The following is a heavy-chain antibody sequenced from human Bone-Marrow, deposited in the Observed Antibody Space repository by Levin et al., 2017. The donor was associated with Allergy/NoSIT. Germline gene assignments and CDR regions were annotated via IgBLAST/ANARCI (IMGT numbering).Heavy chain of an antibody. D-gene: IGHD6-13*01. Sequence: LSLTCAASGFLSGYFAMSWVRHIPGKGLEWVSSIVGSGSETYYAQSVRGRFTISRDASKNTVDLQMNNLSADDTALYYCAKMEQQLVQGAFDHWGQGTLVTVSS. CDR2: IVGSGSET. CDR1: GFLSGYFA. J-gene: IGHJ1*01. CDR3: AKMEQQLVQGAFDH. V-gene: IGHV3-23*01.